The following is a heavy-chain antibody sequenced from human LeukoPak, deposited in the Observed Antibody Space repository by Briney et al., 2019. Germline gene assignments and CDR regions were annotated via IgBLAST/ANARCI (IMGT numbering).Heavy chain of an antibody. V-gene: IGHV4-61*01. J-gene: IGHJ6*02. CDR3: AGVQSQNYYAMDV. Sequence: SETLSLTCTVSGGSVTSGRHYWSWVRQPPGRGLEWIGNIYYSGNANYNPSLKSRVTMSVDRSKNQLSLKLSSVTAADTAVYYCAGVQSQNYYAMDVWGPGTPVTVSS. CDR2: IYYSGNA. CDR1: GGSVTSGRHY.